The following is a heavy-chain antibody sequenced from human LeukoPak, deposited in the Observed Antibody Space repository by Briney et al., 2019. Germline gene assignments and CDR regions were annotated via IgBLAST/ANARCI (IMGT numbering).Heavy chain of an antibody. Sequence: QPGRSLRLSCAASGFTFSSYGMHWVRQAPGKGLEWVAVISYDGSNKYYADSVKGRFTISRDNSKNTLYLQMNSLRAEDTAVYYCAKVGSSWYLGYFDFWGQGTLVTVSS. CDR1: GFTFSSYG. CDR3: AKVGSSWYLGYFDF. J-gene: IGHJ4*02. V-gene: IGHV3-30*18. D-gene: IGHD6-13*01. CDR2: ISYDGSNK.